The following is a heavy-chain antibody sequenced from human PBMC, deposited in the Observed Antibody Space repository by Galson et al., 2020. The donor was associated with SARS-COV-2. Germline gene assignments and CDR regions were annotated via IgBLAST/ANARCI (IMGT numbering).Heavy chain of an antibody. J-gene: IGHJ6*03. CDR3: ARRKYYNYYMDV. CDR2: ISYTGST. CDR1: GGSISTSSDY. Sequence: ETLSLTCTVSGGSISTSSDYWGWIRQPPGKGLEWIGTISYTGSTYYNPSLKSRVFISVDTSKNQFSLTLSSVTAADTGVYYCARRKYYNYYMDVWGKGTTVTISS. V-gene: IGHV4-39*01.